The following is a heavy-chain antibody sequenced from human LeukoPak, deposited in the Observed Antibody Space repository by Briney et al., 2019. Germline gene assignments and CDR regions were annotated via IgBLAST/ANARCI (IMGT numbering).Heavy chain of an antibody. Sequence: SVKVSCKASGGTFSSYAISWVRQAPGQGLEWMGRIIPIFGIANYAQKFQGRVTITADKSTSTAYMELSSLRSEDTAVYYCARDSYYDSSGYFPYYWGQGILVTVSS. CDR1: GGTFSSYA. CDR3: ARDSYYDSSGYFPYY. J-gene: IGHJ4*02. V-gene: IGHV1-69*04. CDR2: IIPIFGIA. D-gene: IGHD3-22*01.